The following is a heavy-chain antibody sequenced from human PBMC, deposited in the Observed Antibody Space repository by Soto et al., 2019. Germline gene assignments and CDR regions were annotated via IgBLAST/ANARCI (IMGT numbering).Heavy chain of an antibody. CDR2: IIPIFGTA. CDR1: GGTFSSYA. Sequence: SVKVSCKASGGTFSSYAISWVRQAPGQGLEWMGGIIPIFGTANYAQKFQGRVTITADESTSTAYMELSSLRSEDTAVYYCARGTGYSSGWQPYYFDYWGQGTLVTVSS. CDR3: ARGTGYSSGWQPYYFDY. V-gene: IGHV1-69*13. D-gene: IGHD6-19*01. J-gene: IGHJ4*02.